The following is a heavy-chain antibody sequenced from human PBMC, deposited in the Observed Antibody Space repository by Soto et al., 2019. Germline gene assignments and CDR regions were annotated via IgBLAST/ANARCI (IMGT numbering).Heavy chain of an antibody. V-gene: IGHV1-3*01. J-gene: IGHJ4*02. CDR3: ARELQGLYYFDY. CDR1: EYTFTSYA. D-gene: IGHD4-4*01. CDR2: INAGNGNT. Sequence: ASVKVSCKTSEYTFTSYAMHWVRQAPGQSLEWMGWINAGNGNTKYSQKFQGRVTFTRDTSVSTAYMELSSLRSEDTAVYYCARELQGLYYFDYWGQGTLVTVSS.